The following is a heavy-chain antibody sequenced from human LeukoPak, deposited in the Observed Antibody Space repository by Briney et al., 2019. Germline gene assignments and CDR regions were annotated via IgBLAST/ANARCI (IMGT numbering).Heavy chain of an antibody. CDR3: AKDEATSGVGLAP. CDR1: GFTVIGTH. D-gene: IGHD7-27*01. Sequence: GGSLRLSCAASGFTVIGTHMSWVRQAPGKGLEWVSAMYTGGTTYYADSVKGRFTISRDNSRNTLFLHMSSLRADDTAVYYCAKDEATSGVGLAPWGQGTLVTVSS. J-gene: IGHJ5*02. V-gene: IGHV3-53*01. CDR2: MYTGGTT.